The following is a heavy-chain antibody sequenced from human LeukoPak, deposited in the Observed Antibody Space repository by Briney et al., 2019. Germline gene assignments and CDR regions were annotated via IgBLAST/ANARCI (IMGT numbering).Heavy chain of an antibody. CDR3: VNVMANDAFDI. Sequence: PGGSLRLSCSASGFTFSSYAMHWVRQAPGKGLEYVSAISSNGGSTHYADSVKGRFTISRDNSKNTLYLQMSSLRAEDTAVYYCVNVMANDAFDIWGQGTMVTVSS. V-gene: IGHV3-64D*09. CDR1: GFTFSSYA. J-gene: IGHJ3*02. D-gene: IGHD5-24*01. CDR2: ISSNGGST.